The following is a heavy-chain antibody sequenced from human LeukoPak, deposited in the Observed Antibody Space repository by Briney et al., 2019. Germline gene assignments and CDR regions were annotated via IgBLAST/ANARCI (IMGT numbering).Heavy chain of an antibody. CDR3: ARGVDCSSTSCYWSATYYYYYMDV. D-gene: IGHD2-2*01. CDR1: GFTFSSYG. Sequence: GGSLRLSCAASGFTFSSYGIHWVRQAPGKGLEWVAFIRFDGGNKYYADSVKGRFTISRDNSKNTLYMQMNSLRAEDTAVYYCARGVDCSSTSCYWSATYYYYYMDVWGKGTTVTISS. J-gene: IGHJ6*03. CDR2: IRFDGGNK. V-gene: IGHV3-30*02.